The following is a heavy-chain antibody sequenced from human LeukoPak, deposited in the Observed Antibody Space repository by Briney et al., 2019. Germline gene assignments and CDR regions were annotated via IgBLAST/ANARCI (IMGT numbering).Heavy chain of an antibody. CDR2: IYYSGST. CDR3: AREVGDSYGNFDY. CDR1: GGSISSSSYY. Sequence: SETLSLTCTVSGGSISSSSYYWGWIRQPPGKGLEWIGSIYYSGSTCYNPSLKSRVTISVDTSKNQFSLKLSSVTAADTAVYYCAREVGDSYGNFDYWGQGTLVTVSS. J-gene: IGHJ4*02. D-gene: IGHD5-18*01. V-gene: IGHV4-39*07.